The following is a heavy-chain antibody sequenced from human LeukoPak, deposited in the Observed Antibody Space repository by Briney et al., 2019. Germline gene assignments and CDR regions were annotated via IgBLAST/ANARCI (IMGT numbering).Heavy chain of an antibody. D-gene: IGHD3-22*01. V-gene: IGHV3-33*01. J-gene: IGHJ4*02. CDR3: ARDSSYYYDSSGYYHVGYFGY. CDR2: MWYDGSNK. Sequence: GGSLRLSCAASGFTFSSYGMRWVRQAPGKGLEWVAVMWYDGSNKHYADSVKGRFTISRDNSKNTLYLQMNSLRAEDTAVYYCARDSSYYYDSSGYYHVGYFGYWGQGTLVTVSS. CDR1: GFTFSSYG.